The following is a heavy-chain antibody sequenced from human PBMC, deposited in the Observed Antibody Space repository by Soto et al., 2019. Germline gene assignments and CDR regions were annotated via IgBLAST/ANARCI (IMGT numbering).Heavy chain of an antibody. D-gene: IGHD3-10*01. V-gene: IGHV2-5*02. CDR2: LYWDDDK. CDR1: GFSLSTTGVS. Sequence: QITLKGSGPTLVKHTQTLTLTCTISGFSLSTTGVSVGWIRQPPGKALEWLALLYWDDDKRYSPSLKSRLNITKDTYKKQVVLTMTNMDPVDTATYYCAHRRYYYGSGDLFAYWGQGTLVTVSS. J-gene: IGHJ4*02. CDR3: AHRRYYYGSGDLFAY.